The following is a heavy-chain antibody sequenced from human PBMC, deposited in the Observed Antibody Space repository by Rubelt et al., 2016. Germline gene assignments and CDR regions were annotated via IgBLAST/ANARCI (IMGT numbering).Heavy chain of an antibody. CDR3: ARTQTETEPDY. D-gene: IGHD1-1*01. Sequence: QVTLRESGPALVKPTQPLTLTCTFSRFSLSTSGMCVSWLRQPPGQALECLALIDWDDDKYFSTSLRTRLTISKDTSKNQVVLTMTDMDPVDTATYYCARTQTETEPDYWGQGTLVTVSS. J-gene: IGHJ4*02. CDR2: IDWDDDK. V-gene: IGHV2-70*01. CDR1: RFSLSTSGMC.